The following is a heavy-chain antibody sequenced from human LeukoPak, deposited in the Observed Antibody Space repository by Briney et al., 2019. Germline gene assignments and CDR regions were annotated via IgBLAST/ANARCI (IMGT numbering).Heavy chain of an antibody. Sequence: PSETLSLTCTVSGYSISSGYYWGWIRQPPGKGLEWIGSIYHSGSTYYNPSLKSRVTISVDTSKNQFSLKLSSVTAADTAVYYCARTPGDDYMDVWGKGTTVTVSS. CDR1: GYSISSGYY. CDR3: ARTPGDDYMDV. CDR2: IYHSGST. J-gene: IGHJ6*03. V-gene: IGHV4-38-2*02. D-gene: IGHD3-10*01.